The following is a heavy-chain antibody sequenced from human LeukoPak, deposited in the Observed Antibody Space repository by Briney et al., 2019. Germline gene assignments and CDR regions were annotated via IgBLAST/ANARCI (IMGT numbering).Heavy chain of an antibody. V-gene: IGHV3-23*01. Sequence: PGGSLRLSCAASGFAFSSYAMSWVRQAPGKGLEWVSAISGSGGSTYYADSVKGRFTISRDNSKNTLYLQMNSLRAEDTAVYYCATDPATVGITTRDFWGQGTLVTVSS. CDR2: ISGSGGST. CDR3: ATDPATVGITTRDF. D-gene: IGHD1-26*01. CDR1: GFAFSSYA. J-gene: IGHJ4*02.